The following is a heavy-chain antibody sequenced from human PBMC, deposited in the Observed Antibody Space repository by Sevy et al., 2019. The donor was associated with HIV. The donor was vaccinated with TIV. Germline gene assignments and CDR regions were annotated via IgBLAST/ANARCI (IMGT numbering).Heavy chain of an antibody. D-gene: IGHD3-22*01. CDR2: ISGSGGSS. CDR3: AKDLYYDNSLFDY. J-gene: IGHJ4*02. V-gene: IGHV3-23*01. Sequence: GGSLRLSCVASEFRLSNYAMNWVRQAPGKGLEWVSGISGSGGSSYYADSVKGRFTISRGNSKNTLYLQMNSLRAEDTAMYYCAKDLYYDNSLFDYWGQGILVTVSS. CDR1: EFRLSNYA.